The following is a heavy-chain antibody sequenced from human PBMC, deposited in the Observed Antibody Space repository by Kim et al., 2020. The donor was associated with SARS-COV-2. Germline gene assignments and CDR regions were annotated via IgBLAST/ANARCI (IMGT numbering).Heavy chain of an antibody. CDR1: GYTFTSYY. CDR3: ARVRYYYDSSGTYDAFDI. V-gene: IGHV1-46*01. CDR2: INPSGGST. Sequence: ASVKVSCKASGYTFTSYYMHWVRQAPGQGLEWMGLINPSGGSTSYAQKFQGRVTMTRDTSTSTVYMELSSLRSEDTAVYYCARVRYYYDSSGTYDAFDIWGQGTMVTVSS. J-gene: IGHJ3*02. D-gene: IGHD3-22*01.